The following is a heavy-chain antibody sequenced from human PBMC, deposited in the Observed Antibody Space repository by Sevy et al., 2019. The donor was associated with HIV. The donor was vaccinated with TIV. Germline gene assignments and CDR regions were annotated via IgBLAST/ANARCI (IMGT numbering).Heavy chain of an antibody. J-gene: IGHJ4*02. CDR1: GFTYSSYS. D-gene: IGHD2-15*01. CDR2: ISSSSSTI. CDR3: ARDALNIGYCSGGSCYVTSFDY. V-gene: IGHV3-48*02. Sequence: GGSLRLSCAASGFTYSSYSMNWVRQAPGKGLEWVSYISSSSSTIYYEDSEKGRFTISRDNAKNSLYLQMNSLRDEDTAVYYCARDALNIGYCSGGSCYVTSFDYWGQGTLVTVSS.